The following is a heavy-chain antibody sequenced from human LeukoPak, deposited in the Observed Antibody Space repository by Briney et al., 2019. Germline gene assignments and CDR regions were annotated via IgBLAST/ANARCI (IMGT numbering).Heavy chain of an antibody. D-gene: IGHD4-17*01. V-gene: IGHV3-30*02. CDR2: IQYDRTNE. Sequence: GGSLRLSCAASAFTFSSYGMHWVRQAPGKGLEWVAYIQYDRTNEQYAHSVRGRFRISRDNSKNILYLQMNSLRAEDTAVYYCARDPDYGDYSIDYWGQGTLVTVSS. CDR3: ARDPDYGDYSIDY. CDR1: AFTFSSYG. J-gene: IGHJ4*02.